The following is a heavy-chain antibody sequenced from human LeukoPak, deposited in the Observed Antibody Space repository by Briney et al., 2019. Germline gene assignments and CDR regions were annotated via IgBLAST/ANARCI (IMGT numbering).Heavy chain of an antibody. J-gene: IGHJ3*01. D-gene: IGHD6-13*01. CDR3: ARLFSSSWYRGAFDL. V-gene: IGHV4-39*01. Sequence: SETLSLTCTVSGGSISSSSYYWGWIRQPPGKGLEWIGSICYSGNTYYNPSLKSRVTISVDTSKNQFSLKLSSVTAADTAVYYCARLFSSSWYRGAFDLWGQGTMVTVSS. CDR2: ICYSGNT. CDR1: GGSISSSSYY.